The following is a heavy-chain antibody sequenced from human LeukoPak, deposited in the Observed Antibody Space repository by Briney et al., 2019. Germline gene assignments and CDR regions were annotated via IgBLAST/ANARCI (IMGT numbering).Heavy chain of an antibody. Sequence: GGSLRLSCAASGFTFSSYSMSWVRQAPGKGLEWVSFISSSSNYLYYADSVKGRFTISRDNAKNSLYLQMNSLRAEDTAVYYCARDVAARPRWFAPWGQGTLVTVSS. J-gene: IGHJ5*02. CDR3: ARDVAARPRWFAP. V-gene: IGHV3-21*01. CDR2: ISSSSNYL. CDR1: GFTFSSYS. D-gene: IGHD6-6*01.